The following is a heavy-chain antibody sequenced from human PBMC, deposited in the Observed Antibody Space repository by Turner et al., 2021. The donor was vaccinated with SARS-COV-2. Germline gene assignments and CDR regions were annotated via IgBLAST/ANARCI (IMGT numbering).Heavy chain of an antibody. CDR1: GFAFSDHD. CDR2: ITNKARGYTA. CDR3: ARDTSAAFDI. J-gene: IGHJ3*02. Sequence: EVQLVESGGGLVQPGGSLRLSCAASGFAFSDHDMDWVRQAPGKGLEWIGLITNKARGYTAHYVASVKGRFTISRDDSKNSLYLQMNNLKIEDTAVYYCARDTSAAFDIWGQGTMVTVSS. V-gene: IGHV3-72*01.